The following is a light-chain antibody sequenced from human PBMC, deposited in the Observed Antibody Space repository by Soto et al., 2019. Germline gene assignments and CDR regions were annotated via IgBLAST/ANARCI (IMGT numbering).Light chain of an antibody. J-gene: IGKJ2*01. Sequence: DIQMTQSPSSLSASVGDRVTITCRASQHINSYLNWYQQKPGKAPKLLIYAASDLQSGVPSRFSGSRSGTDFTLTISSLQPEDFATYYCQQSYKTPPSFGNGTKLEI. CDR1: QHINSY. CDR2: AAS. V-gene: IGKV1-39*01. CDR3: QQSYKTPPS.